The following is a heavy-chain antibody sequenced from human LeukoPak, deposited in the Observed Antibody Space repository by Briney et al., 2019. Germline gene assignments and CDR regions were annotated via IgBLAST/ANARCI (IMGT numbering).Heavy chain of an antibody. J-gene: IGHJ4*02. CDR2: LSGSGGST. D-gene: IGHD1-26*01. CDR3: GKARGAGSHKDWYFDY. Sequence: PGGSLRLSCSASGFIFNNSGMSSVHQAPGKGLEWVSGLSGSGGSTWYADSVKGRFTISRDNPKNTLYLQMNSLRAEDTAKYYCGKARGAGSHKDWYFDYWGQGTLVTVSS. CDR1: GFIFNNSG. V-gene: IGHV3-23*01.